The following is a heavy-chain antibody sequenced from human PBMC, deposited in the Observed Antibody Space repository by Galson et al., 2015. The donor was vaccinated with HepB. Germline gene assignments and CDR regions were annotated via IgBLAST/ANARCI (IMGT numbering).Heavy chain of an antibody. V-gene: IGHV2-5*02. J-gene: IGHJ5*02. D-gene: IGHD2-21*01. CDR1: GFSLSTSGVG. Sequence: PALVKPTQTLTLTCTFSGFSLSTSGVGVGWIRQPPGKALEWLALIYWDDDKRYSPSLKSRLTITKDTSKNQVVLTMTNMDPVDTATYYCAHSFPSPPVAYCGGDCYSAQNWFDPWGQGTLVTVSS. CDR3: AHSFPSPPVAYCGGDCYSAQNWFDP. CDR2: IYWDDDK.